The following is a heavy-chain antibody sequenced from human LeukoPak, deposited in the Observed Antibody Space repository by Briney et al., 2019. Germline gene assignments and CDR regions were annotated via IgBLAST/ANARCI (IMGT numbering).Heavy chain of an antibody. V-gene: IGHV3-30*18. CDR3: AKDHQWLVRSLIYYFDY. CDR1: GGSISSSS. CDR2: ISYDGSNK. J-gene: IGHJ4*02. Sequence: LSLTCTVSGGSISSSSYNWGWIRQPPGKGLEWVAVISYDGSNKYYADSVKGRFTISRDNSKNTLYLQMNSLRAEDTAVYYCAKDHQWLVRSLIYYFDYWGQGTLVTVSS. D-gene: IGHD6-19*01.